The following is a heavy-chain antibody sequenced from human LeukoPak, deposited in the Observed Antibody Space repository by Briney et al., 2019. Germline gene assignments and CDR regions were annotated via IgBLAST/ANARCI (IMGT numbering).Heavy chain of an antibody. V-gene: IGHV3-15*01. CDR3: TTDVVVVAATLFDY. Sequence: PGGSLRLSCAASGFTFSNAWMSWVRQAPGKGLEWVGRIKSKTDGGTTDYAAPVKGRFTISRDDSKNTLYLQMNSLKTEDTAVYYCTTDVVVVAATLFDYWGQGTLVTVSS. CDR1: GFTFSNAW. D-gene: IGHD2-15*01. CDR2: IKSKTDGGTT. J-gene: IGHJ4*02.